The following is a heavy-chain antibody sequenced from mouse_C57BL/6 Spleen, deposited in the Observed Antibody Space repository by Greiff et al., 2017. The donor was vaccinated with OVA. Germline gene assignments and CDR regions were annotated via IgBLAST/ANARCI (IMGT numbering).Heavy chain of an antibody. CDR3: ARNYYGSSYPEDYFDY. J-gene: IGHJ2*01. Sequence: QVQLQQSGAELVKPGASVKISCKASGYAFSSYWMNWVKQRPGKGLEWIGQIYPGDGDTNYNGKFKGKATLTADKSSSTAYMQLSSLTSEDSAVYFCARNYYGSSYPEDYFDYWGQGTTLTVSS. CDR2: IYPGDGDT. CDR1: GYAFSSYW. D-gene: IGHD1-1*01. V-gene: IGHV1-80*01.